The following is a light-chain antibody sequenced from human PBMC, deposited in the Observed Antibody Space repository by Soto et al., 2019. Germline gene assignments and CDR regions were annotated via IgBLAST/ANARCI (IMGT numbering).Light chain of an antibody. Sequence: EIVLTQSLGTLSLSPGERATLSCGASQSINSDYLAWYQQKPGQAPRLLIFAASYRATRVPDRFSGSGSEKDFTLTITRLEPEAFAVYYCQQYRTSLTFGGGTKVELK. CDR3: QQYRTSLT. J-gene: IGKJ4*01. CDR2: AAS. V-gene: IGKV3-20*01. CDR1: QSINSDY.